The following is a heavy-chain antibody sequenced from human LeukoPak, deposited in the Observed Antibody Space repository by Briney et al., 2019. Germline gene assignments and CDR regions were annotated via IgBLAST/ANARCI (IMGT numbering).Heavy chain of an antibody. V-gene: IGHV4-39*01. D-gene: IGHD1-1*01. J-gene: IGHJ6*02. CDR2: IYYSGST. CDR1: GGSISSSSYY. Sequence: SETLSLTCTVSGGSISSSSYYWGWIRQPPGKGLEWIGSIYYSGSTYYNPSLKSRVTISVDTSKNQFSLKLSSVSAADTAVYYCARLARGYGRYYYYGMDVWGQGTTVTVSS. CDR3: ARLARGYGRYYYYGMDV.